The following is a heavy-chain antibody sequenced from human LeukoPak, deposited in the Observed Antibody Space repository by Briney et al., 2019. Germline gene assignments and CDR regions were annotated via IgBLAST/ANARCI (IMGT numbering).Heavy chain of an antibody. CDR2: IYHSGST. Sequence: SETLSLTCAVSGGSIKSNNWWSWVRQPPGKGLEWIGEIYHSGSTNYNPSLGSRVTVSVDKSKNQFSLDLSSVTAADTAVYYCARDAGHYDFWSGYSMNYYGMDVWGQGTTVTVSS. CDR3: ARDAGHYDFWSGYSMNYYGMDV. D-gene: IGHD3-3*01. J-gene: IGHJ6*02. V-gene: IGHV4-4*02. CDR1: GGSIKSNNW.